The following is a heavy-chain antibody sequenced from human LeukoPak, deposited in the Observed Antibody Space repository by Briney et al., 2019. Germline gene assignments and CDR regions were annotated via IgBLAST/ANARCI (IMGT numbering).Heavy chain of an antibody. V-gene: IGHV3-21*01. J-gene: IGHJ6*02. Sequence: GGSLRLSCAASGFTVSSNYMSWVRQAPGKGLEWVSSISSSSSYIYYADSVKGRLTISRDNAKNSLYLQMNSLRAEDTAVYYCARVPRYQLLYREYYYYGMDVWGQGTTVTVSS. D-gene: IGHD2-2*02. CDR3: ARVPRYQLLYREYYYYGMDV. CDR2: ISSSSSYI. CDR1: GFTVSSNY.